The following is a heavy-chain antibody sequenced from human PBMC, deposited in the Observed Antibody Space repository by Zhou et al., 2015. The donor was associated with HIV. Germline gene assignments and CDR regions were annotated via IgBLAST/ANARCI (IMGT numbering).Heavy chain of an antibody. D-gene: IGHD3-3*01. J-gene: IGHJ6*02. Sequence: QVQLVQSGAEVKKPGASVKVSCRASGGTFSSYAISWVRQAPGQGLEWMGGIIPIFGTANYAQKFQGRVTITADKSTSTAYMELSSLRSEDTAVYYCARSGRVTIFGVVNYGMDVWGQGTTVTVSS. CDR3: ARSGRVTIFGVVNYGMDV. CDR2: IIPIFGTA. CDR1: GGTFSSYA. V-gene: IGHV1-69*06.